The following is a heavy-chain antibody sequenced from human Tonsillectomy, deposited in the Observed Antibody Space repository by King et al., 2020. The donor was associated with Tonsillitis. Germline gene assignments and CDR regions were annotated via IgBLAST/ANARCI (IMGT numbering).Heavy chain of an antibody. CDR1: GGSFSGYY. CDR3: VRGKYDVWIGYPDYCDY. J-gene: IGHJ4*02. CDR2: INHSGST. Sequence: VQLQQWGARLLKPSETLSLTCAVYGGSFSGYYWTWIRQVPGEGLEWIGEINHSGSTNCNPSLKSRVTMSVDTSKNQVSLKLRSVTAADTAVYYCVRGKYDVWIGYPDYCDYWGQGTLVTVSS. D-gene: IGHD3-3*01. V-gene: IGHV4-34*01.